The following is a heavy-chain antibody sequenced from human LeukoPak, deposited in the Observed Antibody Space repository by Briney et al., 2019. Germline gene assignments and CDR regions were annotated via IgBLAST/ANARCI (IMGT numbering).Heavy chain of an antibody. J-gene: IGHJ2*01. V-gene: IGHV4-59*01. CDR1: GGYIGKFY. D-gene: IGHD3-16*01. Sequence: PSETLSLTCSVSGGYIGKFYWSWIRQSPGMGLEWIGYAYYSGTTRYNRSFRGRVSMSADDSRNLFSLRLRPVTAADTAVYYCARSDYYGLGSYNWFFDLWGRGTLVTVSS. CDR2: AYYSGTT. CDR3: ARSDYYGLGSYNWFFDL.